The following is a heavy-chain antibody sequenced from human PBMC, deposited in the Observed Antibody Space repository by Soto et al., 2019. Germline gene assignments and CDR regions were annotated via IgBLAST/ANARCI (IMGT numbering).Heavy chain of an antibody. Sequence: ASVKVSFKASGYTFSVYYMHWVRQAPGQGLEWMGWINPNSGGTNYAQKFQGRVTMTRDTSISTAYMELSRLRSDDTAVYYCAREIVGATGYYYYGMDVWGQGTKVTVSS. CDR2: INPNSGGT. J-gene: IGHJ6*02. D-gene: IGHD1-26*01. V-gene: IGHV1-2*02. CDR3: AREIVGATGYYYYGMDV. CDR1: GYTFSVYY.